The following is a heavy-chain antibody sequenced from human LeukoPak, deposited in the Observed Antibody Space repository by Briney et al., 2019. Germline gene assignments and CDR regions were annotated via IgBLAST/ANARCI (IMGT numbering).Heavy chain of an antibody. CDR3: ARGVFSSPPAFLNAFDI. V-gene: IGHV3-48*04. D-gene: IGHD6-13*01. CDR1: GFTFSSYG. J-gene: IGHJ3*02. CDR2: ISSSGSTI. Sequence: GGSLRLSCAASGFTFSSYGMHWVRQAPGKGLEWVSYISSSGSTIYYADSVKGRFTISRDNAKNTLYLQMNSLRAEDTAVYYCARGVFSSPPAFLNAFDIWGQGTMVTVSS.